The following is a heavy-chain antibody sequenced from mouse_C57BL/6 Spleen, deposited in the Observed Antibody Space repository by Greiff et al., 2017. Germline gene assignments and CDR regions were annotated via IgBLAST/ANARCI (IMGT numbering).Heavy chain of an antibody. CDR2: ISSGSSTI. V-gene: IGHV5-17*01. CDR1: GFTFSDYG. D-gene: IGHD1-1*01. J-gene: IGHJ4*01. Sequence: EVKLVESGGGLVKPGGSLKLSCAASGFTFSDYGMHWVRQAPEKGLEWVAYISSGSSTIYYADTVKGRLSISRDYAKNTLFLRMTSLRSEDTAMYYCARDGPYAMDYWGQGASVTVSS. CDR3: ARDGPYAMDY.